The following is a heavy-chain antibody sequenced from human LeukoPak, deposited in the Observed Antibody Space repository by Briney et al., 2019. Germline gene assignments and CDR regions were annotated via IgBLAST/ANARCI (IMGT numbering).Heavy chain of an antibody. CDR1: GGSIRYYY. CDR3: ARKGGPFDT. V-gene: IGHV4-59*01. D-gene: IGHD2-15*01. J-gene: IGHJ4*02. Sequence: SETLSLTCTVSGGSIRYYYWSWIRQSPGKGREWIGYIYYNGYTNYNPSLKSRVTISVDMSKNQSSLKLSSVTAADTAVYYCARKGGPFDTWGPGRLVTVSS. CDR2: IYYNGYT.